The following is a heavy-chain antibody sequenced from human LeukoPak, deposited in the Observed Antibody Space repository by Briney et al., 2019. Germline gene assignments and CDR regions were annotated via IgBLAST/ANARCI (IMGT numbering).Heavy chain of an antibody. CDR3: AKNDYYSSGSYYNWFDP. CDR2: ISPSGDNT. J-gene: IGHJ5*02. D-gene: IGHD3-10*01. CDR1: GFTFSSYT. Sequence: PGGSLRLSCATSGFTFSSYTMGWLRQAPGKGLEWASSISPSGDNTHYTDSVKGRFTISRNNSKDTLYLQMNSLRAEDTAVYYCAKNDYYSSGSYYNWFDPWGQGTLVTVSS. V-gene: IGHV3-23*01.